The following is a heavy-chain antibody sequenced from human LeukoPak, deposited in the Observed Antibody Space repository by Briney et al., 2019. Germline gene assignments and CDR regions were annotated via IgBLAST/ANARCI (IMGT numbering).Heavy chain of an antibody. V-gene: IGHV4-34*01. D-gene: IGHD3-16*02. Sequence: STNYNPSLKSRVTISVDTSKNQFSLKLSSVTAADTAVYYCARGPKGSYDYVWGSYRFPLDYWGQGTLVTVSS. CDR3: ARGPKGSYDYVWGSYRFPLDY. CDR2: ST. J-gene: IGHJ4*02.